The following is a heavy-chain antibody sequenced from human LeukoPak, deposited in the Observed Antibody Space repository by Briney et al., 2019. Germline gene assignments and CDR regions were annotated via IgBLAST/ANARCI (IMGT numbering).Heavy chain of an antibody. J-gene: IGHJ4*02. CDR3: ARDTATTIPTVDY. CDR2: INHSGST. V-gene: IGHV4-34*01. D-gene: IGHD1-1*01. Sequence: SETLSLTCAVYGGSFSGYYWSWIRQPPGKGLEWIGEINHSGSTDYNPSLKSRVTISVDTSKNQFSLKLSSVTAADTAVYYCARDTATTIPTVDYWGQGTLVTVSS. CDR1: GGSFSGYY.